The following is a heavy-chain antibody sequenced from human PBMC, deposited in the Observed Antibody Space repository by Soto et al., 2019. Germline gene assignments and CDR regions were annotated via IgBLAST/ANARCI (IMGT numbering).Heavy chain of an antibody. CDR1: GFTFSSYA. CDR3: ARDVYGSGSYYFPPYFDY. V-gene: IGHV3-30-3*01. J-gene: IGHJ4*02. D-gene: IGHD3-10*01. CDR2: ISYDGSNK. Sequence: GGSLRLSCAASGFTFSSYAMHWVRQAPGKGLEWVAVISYDGSNKYYADSVEGRFTISRDNSKNTLYLQMNSLRAEDTAVYYCARDVYGSGSYYFPPYFDYWGQGTLVTVSS.